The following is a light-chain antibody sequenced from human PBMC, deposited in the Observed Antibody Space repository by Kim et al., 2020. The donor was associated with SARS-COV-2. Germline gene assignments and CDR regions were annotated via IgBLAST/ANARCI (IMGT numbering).Light chain of an antibody. CDR3: QSADSSGSYV. V-gene: IGLV3-25*03. Sequence: SYELTQPPSVSVSPGQTARITCSGDALPKQYAYWYQQKPGQAPVLVIYKDTERPSGIPERFSGSTSGTTVTMTISGAQADDEADYYCQSADSSGSYVFGSGTKVTVL. CDR2: KDT. CDR1: ALPKQY. J-gene: IGLJ1*01.